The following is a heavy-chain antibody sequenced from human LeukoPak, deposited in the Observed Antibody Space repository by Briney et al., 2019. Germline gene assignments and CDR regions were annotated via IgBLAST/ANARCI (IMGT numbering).Heavy chain of an antibody. D-gene: IGHD4-17*01. V-gene: IGHV3-66*01. CDR2: IYSGGST. J-gene: IGHJ4*02. Sequence: GGSLRLSCAASGFTFSSNYMSWVRQAPGKGLEWVSVIYSGGSTYYADSVKGRFTISRDNSKNTLYLQMNSLRAEDTAVYYCARVPTGDYFDYWGQGTLVTVSS. CDR3: ARVPTGDYFDY. CDR1: GFTFSSNY.